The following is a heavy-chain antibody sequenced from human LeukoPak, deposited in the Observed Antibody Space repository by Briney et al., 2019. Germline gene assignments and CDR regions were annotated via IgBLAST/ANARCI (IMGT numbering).Heavy chain of an antibody. CDR3: AREDRSWYYDFWSGPRDFDY. J-gene: IGHJ4*02. D-gene: IGHD3-3*01. Sequence: PGGSLRLSCAASGFTFRSYSMNWVRQAPGKGLEWVSSISSSSSYIYYADSVKGRFTISRDNAKNSLYLQMNSLRAEDTAVYYCAREDRSWYYDFWSGPRDFDYWGQGTLVTVSS. V-gene: IGHV3-21*01. CDR1: GFTFRSYS. CDR2: ISSSSSYI.